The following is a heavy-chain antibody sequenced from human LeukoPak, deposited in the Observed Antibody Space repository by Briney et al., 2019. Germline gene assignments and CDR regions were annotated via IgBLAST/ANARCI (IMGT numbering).Heavy chain of an antibody. CDR3: AKEIWREPRLFDY. V-gene: IGHV4-59*12. CDR1: GGSISSYY. J-gene: IGHJ4*02. CDR2: IYYSGST. Sequence: SETLSLTCTVSGGSISSYYWSWIRQPPGKGLEWIGYIYYSGSTNYNPSLKSRVTISVDTSKNQFSLKLSSVTAADTAVYYCAKEIWREPRLFDYWGQGALVTVSS. D-gene: IGHD1-26*01.